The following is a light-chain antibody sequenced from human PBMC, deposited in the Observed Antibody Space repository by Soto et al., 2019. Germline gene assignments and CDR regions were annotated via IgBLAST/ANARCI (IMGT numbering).Light chain of an antibody. Sequence: DIQMTQSPSSLSASVGDRVTIPCRASQSISSFLNWYQQKPGKAPKLLIYAASSLQSGVPSRFSGSVSGTDFTLTLSSLKPEDVATYYFQQSYSTLVTFGQGTKLELK. CDR1: QSISSF. CDR2: AAS. V-gene: IGKV1-39*01. J-gene: IGKJ2*01. CDR3: QQSYSTLVT.